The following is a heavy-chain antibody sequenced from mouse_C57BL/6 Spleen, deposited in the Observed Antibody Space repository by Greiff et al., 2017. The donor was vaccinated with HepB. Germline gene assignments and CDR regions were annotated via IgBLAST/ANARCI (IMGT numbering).Heavy chain of an antibody. CDR3: ASLDYLSAWFAY. Sequence: QVQLQQPGAELVMPGASVKLSCKASGYTFTSYWMHWVKQRPGQGLEWIGEIDPSDSYTNYNQKFKGKSTLTVDTSSSTAYMQLSSLTSEDSAVYYCASLDYLSAWFAYWGQGTLVTVSA. D-gene: IGHD6-2*01. CDR1: GYTFTSYW. CDR2: IDPSDSYT. V-gene: IGHV1-69*01. J-gene: IGHJ3*01.